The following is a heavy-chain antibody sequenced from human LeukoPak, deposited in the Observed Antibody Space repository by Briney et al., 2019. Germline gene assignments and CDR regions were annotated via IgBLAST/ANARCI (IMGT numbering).Heavy chain of an antibody. J-gene: IGHJ4*02. V-gene: IGHV3-21*04. CDR3: ARTGGSQGGNY. D-gene: IGHD1-26*01. CDR2: ISSSSDYI. CDR1: TFTFMSST. Sequence: GGSLRLSCSASTFTFMSSTLNWVRQAPGKGLEWVSSISSSSDYIYYADSVKGRFTISRDNAKNSLYLQMNSLRAEDTAVYYCARTGGSQGGNYWGQGTLVTVSS.